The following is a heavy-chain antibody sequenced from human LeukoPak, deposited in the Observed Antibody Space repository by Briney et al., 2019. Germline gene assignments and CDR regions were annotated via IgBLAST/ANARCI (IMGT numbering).Heavy chain of an antibody. Sequence: GGSLRLSCGASGFTLRSYGMQCVRQARGKGLEWVGIISYDGSATLSGASVTGRFIICRDKSRNTLFLQMNTRRAQDTALYYGVKEITPNMAQAIDPWGQGTLVTVSS. CDR1: GFTLRSYG. CDR2: ISYDGSAT. V-gene: IGHV3-30*18. CDR3: VKEITPNMAQAIDP. D-gene: IGHD1-14*01. J-gene: IGHJ5*02.